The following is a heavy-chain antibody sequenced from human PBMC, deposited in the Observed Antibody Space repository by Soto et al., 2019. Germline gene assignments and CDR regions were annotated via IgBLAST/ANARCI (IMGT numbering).Heavy chain of an antibody. Sequence: SETLSLTCAVYGGSFSGYYWSWIRQPPGKGLEWIGEINHSGSTNYNPSLKSRVTISVDTSKNQFSLKLSSVTAADTAVYYCARRALRFGELLAWGQGTTVT. CDR2: INHSGST. J-gene: IGHJ6*02. CDR3: ARRALRFGELLA. CDR1: GGSFSGYY. V-gene: IGHV4-34*01. D-gene: IGHD3-10*01.